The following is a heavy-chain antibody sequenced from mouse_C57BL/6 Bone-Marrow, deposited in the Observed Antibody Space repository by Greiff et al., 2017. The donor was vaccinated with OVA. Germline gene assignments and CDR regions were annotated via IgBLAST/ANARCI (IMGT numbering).Heavy chain of an antibody. CDR2: INPGSGGT. CDR1: GYAFTNYL. Sequence: VQLQQSGAELVRPGTSVKVSCKASGYAFTNYLIEWVKQRPGQGLEWIGVINPGSGGTNYNEKFKGKATLTADKSSSTAYMQRSSLTSEDSAVYFCARRWDWFAYWGQGTLVTVSA. CDR3: ARRWDWFAY. J-gene: IGHJ3*01. V-gene: IGHV1-54*01. D-gene: IGHD4-1*01.